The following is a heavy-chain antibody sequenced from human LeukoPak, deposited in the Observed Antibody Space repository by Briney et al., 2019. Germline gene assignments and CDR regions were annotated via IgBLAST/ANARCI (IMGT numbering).Heavy chain of an antibody. V-gene: IGHV3-23*01. CDR2: VSTSGGST. CDR1: GFTFSTYA. Sequence: GGSLRLSCAASGFTFSTYAMSWVRQAPGKGLEWVSTVSTSGGSTYYADSVKGRFTISRDNSRNTQYLQMNSLRAEDTAIYYCLGYCSGGRCYSGGHWGQGTLVTVSS. CDR3: LGYCSGGRCYSGGH. J-gene: IGHJ4*02. D-gene: IGHD2-15*01.